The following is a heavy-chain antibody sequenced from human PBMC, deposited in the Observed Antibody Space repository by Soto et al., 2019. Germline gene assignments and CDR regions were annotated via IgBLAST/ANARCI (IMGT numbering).Heavy chain of an antibody. CDR1: GGAFSGYY. Sequence: SETLSLTCAVYGGAFSGYYWSWIRKPPGKGLEWIGEINHSGSTNYNPSLKSRVTISVDTSKNQFSLKLSSVTAADTAVYYCASSSSRSDWYFDLWGRGTLVTVSS. D-gene: IGHD6-6*01. CDR2: INHSGST. V-gene: IGHV4-34*01. J-gene: IGHJ2*01. CDR3: ASSSSRSDWYFDL.